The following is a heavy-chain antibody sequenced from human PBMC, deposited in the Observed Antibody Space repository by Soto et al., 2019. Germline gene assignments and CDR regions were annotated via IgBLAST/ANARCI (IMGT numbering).Heavy chain of an antibody. V-gene: IGHV4-59*08. CDR1: GGSISSYY. Sequence: SETLSLTCTVSGGSISSYYWSWIRQPPGKGLEWIGYIYYSGSTNYNPSLKSRVTISVDTSKNQFSLKLSSVTAADTAVYYYASLLYCSSTSCYYYYGMDVWGQGTTVT. CDR2: IYYSGST. J-gene: IGHJ6*02. D-gene: IGHD2-2*01. CDR3: ASLLYCSSTSCYYYYGMDV.